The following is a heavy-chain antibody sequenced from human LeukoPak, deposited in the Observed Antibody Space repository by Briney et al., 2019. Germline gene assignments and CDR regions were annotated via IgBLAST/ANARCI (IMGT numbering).Heavy chain of an antibody. J-gene: IGHJ3*02. CDR3: ARHAGFGSGYYHDAFDI. V-gene: IGHV4-59*08. D-gene: IGHD3-22*01. CDR2: IYYSGST. CDR1: GDSINDYY. Sequence: KPSETLSLTCTVSGDSINDYYWSWIRQPPGNRLEWIGWIYYSGSTMYSPSLESRVAISLDTSRTQFSLDLNSVTAADTAVYYCARHAGFGSGYYHDAFDIWGQGSMVIVSS.